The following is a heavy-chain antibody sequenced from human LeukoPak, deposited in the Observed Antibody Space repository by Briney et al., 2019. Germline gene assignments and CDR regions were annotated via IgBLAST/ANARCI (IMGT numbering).Heavy chain of an antibody. D-gene: IGHD1-26*01. J-gene: IGHJ3*02. CDR1: GYTFTSYY. CDR3: ARDIGTDAFDI. Sequence: ASVKVSCKASGYTFTSYYIHWVRQAPGQRLEWMGIVNPSAGSATYAQKFQGRVTMTRDTSTTTVYMELSSLRSEDTAVYYCARDIGTDAFDIWGQGTMVTVSS. CDR2: VNPSAGSA. V-gene: IGHV1-46*01.